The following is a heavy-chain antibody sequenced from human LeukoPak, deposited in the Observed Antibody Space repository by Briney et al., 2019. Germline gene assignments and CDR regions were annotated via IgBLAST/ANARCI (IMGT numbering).Heavy chain of an antibody. D-gene: IGHD6-6*01. CDR1: GFTFSSYG. J-gene: IGHJ4*02. V-gene: IGHV3-30*02. CDR2: IRYDGSNK. Sequence: GGSLRPSCAASGFTFSSYGMHWVRQAPGKGLEWVAFIRYDGSNKYYADSVKGRFTISRDNSKSTLYLQMNSLRAEDTAVYYCAKVDENYSSSTYFDYWGQGTLVTVSS. CDR3: AKVDENYSSSTYFDY.